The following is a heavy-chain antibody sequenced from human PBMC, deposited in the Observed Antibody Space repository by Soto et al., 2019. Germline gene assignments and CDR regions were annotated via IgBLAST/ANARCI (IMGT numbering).Heavy chain of an antibody. Sequence: QVQLVQSGAEVKKPGASVKVSCKASGYTFTGYYMHWVRQAPGQGLEWMGWINPNSGGTNYAQKFQGEVTRTRDTSISTAYMELSRLRSDDTAVYYCARGGPSSSWFANWFDPWGQGTLVTVSS. CDR1: GYTFTGYY. V-gene: IGHV1-2*02. CDR2: INPNSGGT. CDR3: ARGGPSSSWFANWFDP. J-gene: IGHJ5*02. D-gene: IGHD6-13*01.